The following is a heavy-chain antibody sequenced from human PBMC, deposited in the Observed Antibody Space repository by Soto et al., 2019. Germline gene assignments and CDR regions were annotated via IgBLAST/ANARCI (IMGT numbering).Heavy chain of an antibody. D-gene: IGHD2-2*01. CDR2: IGWNGASI. Sequence: EVQLVQSGGGLVQPGRSLRLSCAATGFAFDEYVMHWVRQAPGKGLEWVGSIGWNGASIDYADSVEGRFTISRDNAKNSLFLQMNSLTTEDTALYFCAKSRVVPYFDRWGQGTLVTVSS. J-gene: IGHJ4*02. V-gene: IGHV3-9*01. CDR1: GFAFDEYV. CDR3: AKSRVVPYFDR.